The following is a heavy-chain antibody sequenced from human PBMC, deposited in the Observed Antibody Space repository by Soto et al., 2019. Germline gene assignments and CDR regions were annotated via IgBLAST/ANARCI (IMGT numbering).Heavy chain of an antibody. CDR3: ASGLRVEHYGMDV. CDR1: GGSISSGDYY. Sequence: SETLSLTCTVSGGSISSGDYYWSWIRQPPGKGLEWIGYIYYSGSTYYNPSLKSRVTISVDTSKNQFSLKLSSATAADTAVYYCASGLRVEHYGMDVWGQGTTVTVSS. V-gene: IGHV4-30-4*01. J-gene: IGHJ6*02. CDR2: IYYSGST.